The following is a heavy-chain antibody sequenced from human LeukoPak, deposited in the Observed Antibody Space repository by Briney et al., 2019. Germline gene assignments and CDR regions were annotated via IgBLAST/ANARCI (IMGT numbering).Heavy chain of an antibody. CDR3: ARDSGIAAAGTFHWFDP. J-gene: IGHJ5*02. Sequence: ASVKVSCKASGYTFTSYYMHWVRQAPGQGLEWMGIINPSGGSTSYAQKFQGRVTMTRDMSTSTVYMELSSLRSEDTAVYYCARDSGIAAAGTFHWFDPWGQGTLVTVSS. V-gene: IGHV1-46*01. D-gene: IGHD6-13*01. CDR1: GYTFTSYY. CDR2: INPSGGST.